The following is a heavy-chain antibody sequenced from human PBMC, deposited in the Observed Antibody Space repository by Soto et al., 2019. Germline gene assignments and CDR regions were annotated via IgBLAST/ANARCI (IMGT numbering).Heavy chain of an antibody. D-gene: IGHD5-12*01. V-gene: IGHV3-23*01. Sequence: EVQLLESGGGLVQPGGSLRLSCAASGFTFSSYAMSWVRQAPGKGLEWVPAISGSGGSTYYADSVKGRFTISRDNSKHTLYLQMNSLRAEDTAVYYCAKGRDIVATVGGWFDPWGQGTLVTVSS. J-gene: IGHJ5*02. CDR1: GFTFSSYA. CDR2: ISGSGGST. CDR3: AKGRDIVATVGGWFDP.